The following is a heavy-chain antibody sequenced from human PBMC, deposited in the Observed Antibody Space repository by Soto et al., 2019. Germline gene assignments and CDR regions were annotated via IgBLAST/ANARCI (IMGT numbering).Heavy chain of an antibody. CDR2: ISSSDSII. Sequence: HLGGSLRLSCAASGFTFSSYSMSWVRQAPGKGLEWVSYISSSDSIIYYSDSVKGRFIISRDNAKNSLYLQMNSLRAEDTAVYYCARDLGYYDSSGYFDYWGQGT. D-gene: IGHD3-22*01. CDR1: GFTFSSYS. CDR3: ARDLGYYDSSGYFDY. J-gene: IGHJ4*02. V-gene: IGHV3-48*01.